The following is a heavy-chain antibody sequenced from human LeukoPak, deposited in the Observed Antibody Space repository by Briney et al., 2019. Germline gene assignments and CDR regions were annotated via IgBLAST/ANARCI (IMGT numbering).Heavy chain of an antibody. D-gene: IGHD5-24*01. CDR3: ARAVERYVGYNWFDP. J-gene: IGHJ5*02. V-gene: IGHV3-9*01. Sequence: GGSLRLSCAASGFTFDDYAMHWVRQGPGKGLEWVSGISWNSGSIGYADSVKGRFTISRDNAKNSLYLQMNSLRSEDTAVYYCARAVERYVGYNWFDPWGQGTLVTVSS. CDR2: ISWNSGSI. CDR1: GFTFDDYA.